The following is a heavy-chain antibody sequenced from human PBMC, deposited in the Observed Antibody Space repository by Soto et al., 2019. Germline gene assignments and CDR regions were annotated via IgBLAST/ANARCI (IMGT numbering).Heavy chain of an antibody. CDR2: VNSEGSDT. CDR3: ASLRRWHPFDL. V-gene: IGHV3-74*03. D-gene: IGHD2-15*01. J-gene: IGHJ4*02. CDR1: GFTFSNYW. Sequence: LRLSCAASGFTFSNYWIHWVRRAPGQGLVWVARVNSEGSDTMYADSVKGRFTISRDNAKNTLYLQMNGLRVEDTAVYYCASLRRWHPFDLWGQGTLVTVSS.